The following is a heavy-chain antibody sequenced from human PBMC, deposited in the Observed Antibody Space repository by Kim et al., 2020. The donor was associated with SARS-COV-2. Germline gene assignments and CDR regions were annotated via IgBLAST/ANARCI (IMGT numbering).Heavy chain of an antibody. CDR2: ISGSGGST. Sequence: GGSLRLSCAASGFTFSSYAMSWVRQAPGKGLEWVSAISGSGGSTYYADSVKGRFTISRDNSKNTLYLQMNSLRAEDTAVYYCAKETRYGDYIVYYYGMDVWGQGTTVTVSS. V-gene: IGHV3-23*01. J-gene: IGHJ6*02. CDR1: GFTFSSYA. CDR3: AKETRYGDYIVYYYGMDV. D-gene: IGHD4-17*01.